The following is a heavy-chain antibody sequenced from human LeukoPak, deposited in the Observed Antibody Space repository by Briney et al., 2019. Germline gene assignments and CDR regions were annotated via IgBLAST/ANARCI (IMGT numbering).Heavy chain of an antibody. D-gene: IGHD6-13*01. CDR1: GFTFSSYS. CDR2: ISSSSSYI. CDR3: ARDSVIAAAGTVGYMDV. Sequence: PGGSLRLSCAASGFTFSSYSMNWVRQAPGKGLEWVSSISSSSSYIYYADSVKGRFTISRDNAKNSLYLQMNSLRAEDTAVYYCARDSVIAAAGTVGYMDVWGKGTTVTVSS. J-gene: IGHJ6*03. V-gene: IGHV3-21*01.